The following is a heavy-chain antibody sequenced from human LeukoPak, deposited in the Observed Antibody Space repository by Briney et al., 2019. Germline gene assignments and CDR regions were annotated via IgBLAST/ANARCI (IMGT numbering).Heavy chain of an antibody. V-gene: IGHV1-2*02. D-gene: IGHD6-25*01. Sequence: GASVKVSCKASGYTFTGHYMHWVRQAPGQGLEWMGWINPNSGGTNYAQKFQGRVTMTRDTSISTAYMELSRLRSDDTAVYYCARDESAAMTNYYYYYGMDVWGQGTTVTVSS. J-gene: IGHJ6*02. CDR1: GYTFTGHY. CDR3: ARDESAAMTNYYYYYGMDV. CDR2: INPNSGGT.